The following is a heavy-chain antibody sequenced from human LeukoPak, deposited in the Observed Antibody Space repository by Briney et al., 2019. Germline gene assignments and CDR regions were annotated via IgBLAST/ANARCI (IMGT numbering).Heavy chain of an antibody. Sequence: GGSLRLSCAASGFTFSNNWMSWVRQAPGKGLECVANIKKDGSEKYYINSVKGRFTISRDNAKNSLYLQMNSLRAEDTAVYYCAKGLSMERLSYFDYWGQGTLVTVSS. CDR2: IKKDGSEK. CDR3: AKGLSMERLSYFDY. V-gene: IGHV3-7*01. CDR1: GFTFSNNW. D-gene: IGHD2/OR15-2a*01. J-gene: IGHJ4*02.